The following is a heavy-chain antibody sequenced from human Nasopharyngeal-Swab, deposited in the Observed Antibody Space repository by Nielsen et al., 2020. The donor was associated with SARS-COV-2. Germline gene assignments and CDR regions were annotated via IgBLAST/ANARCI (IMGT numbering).Heavy chain of an antibody. CDR3: ARDGLDYDFWSAYFMDV. Sequence: GRPLRLSCAASGFTFNIYNFNWVRPAPGKGLEWVSSISRSSIYIYYADSVKGRFTISRDNAKNSLYLQMNSLRAEDTAVYYCARDGLDYDFWSAYFMDVWGQGTTVTVSS. V-gene: IGHV3-21*01. D-gene: IGHD3-3*01. CDR2: ISRSSIYI. CDR1: GFTFNIYN. J-gene: IGHJ6*02.